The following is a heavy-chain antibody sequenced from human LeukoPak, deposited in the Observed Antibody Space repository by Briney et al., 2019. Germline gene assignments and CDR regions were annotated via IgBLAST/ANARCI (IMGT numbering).Heavy chain of an antibody. CDR1: GFTFSSYW. CDR2: INSDGSST. V-gene: IGHV3-74*01. D-gene: IGHD6-19*01. J-gene: IGHJ4*02. CDR3: ARVGYRSGWYYYSDY. Sequence: AGGSLRLSCAASGFTFSSYWMHWVRQAPGKGLVWVSRINSDGSSTRYADSVKGRFTISRDNAKNTLYLQMNSLRGEDTAVYYCARVGYRSGWYYYSDYWGQGTLATVSS.